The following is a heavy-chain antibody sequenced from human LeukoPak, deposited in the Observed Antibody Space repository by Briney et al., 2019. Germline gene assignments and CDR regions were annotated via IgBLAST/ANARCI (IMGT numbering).Heavy chain of an antibody. D-gene: IGHD5/OR15-5a*01. Sequence: GGSLRLSCAASGFTFSSSAMSWVRRAPGKGLEWVSVISGSGGSTYYADSVKGRFTVSRDNSKNTLYLQMNSLRAEDTAVYYCAKSPLVYYFDSWGQGTLVTVSS. V-gene: IGHV3-23*01. CDR3: AKSPLVYYFDS. CDR1: GFTFSSSA. CDR2: ISGSGGST. J-gene: IGHJ4*02.